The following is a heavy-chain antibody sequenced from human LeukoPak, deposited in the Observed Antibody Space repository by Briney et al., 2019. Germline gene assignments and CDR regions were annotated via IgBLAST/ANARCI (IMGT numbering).Heavy chain of an antibody. CDR1: EFTFSSYA. Sequence: PGGSLRLSCAASEFTFSSYAMSWVRQAPGRGLEWVSAISGSGGSTYYADSVKGRFTISRDNSKNTLYLQMNSLRAEDTAVYYCAKDPIRYCSSTSCYRYGMDVWGQGTTVTVSS. D-gene: IGHD2-2*01. CDR2: ISGSGGST. J-gene: IGHJ6*02. V-gene: IGHV3-23*01. CDR3: AKDPIRYCSSTSCYRYGMDV.